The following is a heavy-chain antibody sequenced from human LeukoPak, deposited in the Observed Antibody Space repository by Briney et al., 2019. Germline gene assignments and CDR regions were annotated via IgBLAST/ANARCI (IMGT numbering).Heavy chain of an antibody. CDR1: GASINSGAYS. Sequence: SQTLSLTCAVSGASINSGAYSWTWIRQRPGEGLEFIGNISYTGDTYFNPSLKSRVAFSVDTSKSHFSLRPTSVTAADTAFYYCARLTPLYGLDYWGQGILATVSS. CDR2: ISYTGDT. J-gene: IGHJ4*02. D-gene: IGHD2-2*02. CDR3: ARLTPLYGLDY. V-gene: IGHV4-31*11.